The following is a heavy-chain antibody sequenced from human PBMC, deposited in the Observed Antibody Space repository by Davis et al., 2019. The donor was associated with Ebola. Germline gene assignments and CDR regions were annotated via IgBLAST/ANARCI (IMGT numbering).Heavy chain of an antibody. CDR3: AGHGRRLVGYFDR. CDR1: GGTLRTHG. CDR2: LIPIFGTP. D-gene: IGHD2-2*01. Sequence: SVKVSCKAAGGTLRTHGMSWVRQAPGQGLEWMGGLIPIFGTPNYAQKFQGRITIIADESTSTAYVELSSLKSENTAVYYCAGHGRRLVGYFDRWGQGTPVTVSS. V-gene: IGHV1-69*13. J-gene: IGHJ4*02.